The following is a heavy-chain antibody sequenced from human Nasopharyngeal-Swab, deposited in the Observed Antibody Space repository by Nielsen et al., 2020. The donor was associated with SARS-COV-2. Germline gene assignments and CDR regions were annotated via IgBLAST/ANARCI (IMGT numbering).Heavy chain of an antibody. D-gene: IGHD2-2*01. CDR3: ASQLGHPDS. CDR2: ISEDGSIT. V-gene: IGHV3-74*01. J-gene: IGHJ4*02. Sequence: GESLKISCAASGFTFRSHWMHWVRQAPGKGLVWVSRISEDGSITTYADSVKGRFTISRDNAKNTLLLQMHRLRADDTAIYYCASQLGHPDSWGQGTLVTVSS. CDR1: GFTFRSHW.